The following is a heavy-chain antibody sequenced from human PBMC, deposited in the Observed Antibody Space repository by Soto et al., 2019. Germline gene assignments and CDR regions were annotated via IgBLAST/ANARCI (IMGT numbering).Heavy chain of an antibody. Sequence: VQLVESGGGVVQPGRSLSLSCAASGSTFSNYGMHWVRQAPGKGPEWVAVIWSDGSNKYYGESVKGRFSISRDNSKNSLYLDINSLLTESTAVYDCARDGGSRGPSDDDSWCQGSLVIVYS. CDR3: ARDGGSRGPSDDDS. J-gene: IGHJ4*02. V-gene: IGHV3-33*01. D-gene: IGHD6-19*01. CDR2: IWSDGSNK. CDR1: GSTFSNYG.